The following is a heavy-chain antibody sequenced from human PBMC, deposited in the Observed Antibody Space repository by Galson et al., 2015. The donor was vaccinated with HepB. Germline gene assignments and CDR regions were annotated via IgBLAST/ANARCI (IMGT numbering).Heavy chain of an antibody. CDR3: ARDPASSVGATKYYFDY. CDR1: GFTFSSYA. J-gene: IGHJ4*02. CDR2: ISYDGSNK. D-gene: IGHD1-26*01. V-gene: IGHV3-30-3*01. Sequence: SLRLSCAASGFTFSSYAMHWVRQAPGKGLEWVAVISYDGSNKYYADSVKGRFTISRDNSKNTLYLQMNSLRAEDTAVYYCARDPASSVGATKYYFDYWGQGTLVTVSS.